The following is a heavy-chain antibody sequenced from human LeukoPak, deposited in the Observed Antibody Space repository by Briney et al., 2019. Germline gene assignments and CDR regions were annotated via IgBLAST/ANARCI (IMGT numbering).Heavy chain of an antibody. CDR2: IYSGGST. D-gene: IGHD6-13*01. Sequence: GGSLRLSCAASGFTVSSNYMSWVRQAPGKGLGWVSVIYSGGSTYYADSVKGRFTISRDNSKNTLYLQMNSLRAEDTAVYYCARTGIAASEPFDYWGQGTLVTVSS. CDR3: ARTGIAASEPFDY. CDR1: GFTVSSNY. J-gene: IGHJ4*02. V-gene: IGHV3-53*01.